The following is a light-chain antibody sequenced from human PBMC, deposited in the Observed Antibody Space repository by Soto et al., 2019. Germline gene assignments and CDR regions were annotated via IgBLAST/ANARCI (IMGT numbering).Light chain of an antibody. J-gene: IGLJ1*01. CDR3: SSYTGSSTYV. Sequence: HSVLTHPASVSGSPGQPITISCTGTRNDVGGYNYVSWYQQHPGKAPKLMIYDVSNRPSGVSNRFSGSKSANTASLTISGLQTGDESDYYCSSYTGSSTYVFGTGT. CDR1: RNDVGGYNY. V-gene: IGLV2-14*03. CDR2: DVS.